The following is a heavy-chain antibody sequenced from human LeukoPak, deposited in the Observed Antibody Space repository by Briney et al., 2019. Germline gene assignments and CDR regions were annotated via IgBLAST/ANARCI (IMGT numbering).Heavy chain of an antibody. V-gene: IGHV1-18*01. CDR3: ARDKRWFGSGYNWFDP. CDR2: ISAYNGNT. D-gene: IGHD3-10*01. CDR1: GYTFTSYG. J-gene: IGHJ5*02. Sequence: ASVKVSCKASGYTFTSYGISWVRQAPGQGLEWMGWISAYNGNTNYAQKLQGRVTMTTDTSTSTAYMELRSLRSDDTAVYYCARDKRWFGSGYNWFDPWGLGTLVTVSS.